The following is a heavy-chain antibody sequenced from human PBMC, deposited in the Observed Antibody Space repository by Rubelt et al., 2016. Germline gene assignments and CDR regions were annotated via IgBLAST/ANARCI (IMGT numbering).Heavy chain of an antibody. V-gene: IGHV3-9*01. CDR3: ARSSIAARHFDY. Sequence: QLVESGGGLVQPGRSLRLSCTASGFAFNDYAMHWVRQAPGKGLEWVSGISWNSGSMAYADSVKGRFNISRDNSKNTLYLQMNSLRAEDTAVYYCARSSIAARHFDYWDQGTLVTVSS. CDR2: ISWNSGSM. D-gene: IGHD6-6*01. J-gene: IGHJ4*02. CDR1: GFAFNDYA.